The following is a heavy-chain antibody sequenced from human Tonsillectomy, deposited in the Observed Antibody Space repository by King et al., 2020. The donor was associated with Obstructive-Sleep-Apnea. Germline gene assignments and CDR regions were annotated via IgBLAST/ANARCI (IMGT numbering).Heavy chain of an antibody. CDR1: GGSISSYY. V-gene: IGHV4-59*01. J-gene: IGHJ4*02. D-gene: IGHD6-13*01. Sequence: VQLQESGPGLVKPSETLSLTCTVSGGSISSYYWSWIRQPPGKGLEGMGYIYYSGNTNYNPSLKSRVTIAGDTSKNQFSLKLRSVTAAATAVYYCAQTFMGAAAGQFDYWGQGTLVTVSS. CDR3: AQTFMGAAAGQFDY. CDR2: IYYSGNT.